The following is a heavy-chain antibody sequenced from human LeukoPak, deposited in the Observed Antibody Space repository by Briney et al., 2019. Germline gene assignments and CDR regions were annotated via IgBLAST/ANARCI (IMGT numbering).Heavy chain of an antibody. CDR3: ARMRYLGYCSSTSCPP. CDR1: GRSFSGYY. J-gene: IGHJ5*02. V-gene: IGHV4-34*01. CDR2: INHSGST. D-gene: IGHD2-2*01. Sequence: SETLSLTCAVYGRSFSGYYWSWLRQPPGKGLEWIGEINHSGSTNYNPSLTSRVTISVDTSKNQFSLKLSAVTAADTAVYYCARMRYLGYCSSTSCPPWGQGTLVTVSS.